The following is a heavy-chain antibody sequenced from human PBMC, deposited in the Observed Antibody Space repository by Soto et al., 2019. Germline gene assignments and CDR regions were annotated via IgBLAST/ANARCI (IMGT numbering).Heavy chain of an antibody. CDR3: ARFGLVTFDC. Sequence: GGSLRLSFAASGFIFNTYSMDWVRQAPGKGLEWVASISPSGSYMYYGDSLKGRFTVSRDNAKNPLYLQMDSLRADDTAIYYCARFGLVTFDCWGQGTLVTVSS. CDR1: GFIFNTYS. V-gene: IGHV3-21*01. CDR2: ISPSGSYM. D-gene: IGHD3-3*01. J-gene: IGHJ4*02.